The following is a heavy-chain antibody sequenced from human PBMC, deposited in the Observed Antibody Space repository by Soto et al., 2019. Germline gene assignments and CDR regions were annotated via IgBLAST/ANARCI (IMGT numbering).Heavy chain of an antibody. CDR2: ISYDGSNK. CDR3: ARYPLDYGDYVYRYYGIDV. D-gene: IGHD4-17*01. J-gene: IGHJ6*02. V-gene: IGHV3-30-3*01. CDR1: GFTFSSYA. Sequence: VQLVESGGGVVQPGRSLRLSCAASGFTFSSYAMNWVRQAPGKGLEWVAVISYDGSNKYYADSVKGRFTIYRDNAKNTLYLQMNSQRAEDTSLYYCARYPLDYGDYVYRYYGIDVWGQGTTVTVSS.